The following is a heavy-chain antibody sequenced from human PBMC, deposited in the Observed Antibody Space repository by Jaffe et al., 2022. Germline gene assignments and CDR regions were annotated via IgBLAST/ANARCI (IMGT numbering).Heavy chain of an antibody. J-gene: IGHJ4*02. CDR1: GFTFSSYG. CDR2: IRYDGSNK. CDR3: AKDFPYGSSWAFDY. V-gene: IGHV3-30*02. Sequence: QVQLVESGGGVVQPGGSLRLSCAASGFTFSSYGMHWVRQAPGKGLEWVAFIRYDGSNKYYADSVKGRFTISRDNSKNTLYLQMNSLRAEDTAVYYCAKDFPYGSSWAFDYWGQGTLVTVSS. D-gene: IGHD6-13*01.